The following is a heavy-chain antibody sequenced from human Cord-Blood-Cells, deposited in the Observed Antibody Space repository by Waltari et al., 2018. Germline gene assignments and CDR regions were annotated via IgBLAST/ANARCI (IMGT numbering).Heavy chain of an antibody. CDR1: GGSISSHS. J-gene: IGHJ6*02. Sequence: QVQLQESGPGLVQPSETLSLTCTVSGGSISSHSWTWIRQPPGKGLEWIGYIYYSGSTNYNPSLKSRVTIPVDTSKNQFSLKLSSVTAADTAVYYCAREEQLVGMDVWGQGTTVTVSS. CDR3: AREEQLVGMDV. CDR2: IYYSGST. V-gene: IGHV4-59*11. D-gene: IGHD6-6*01.